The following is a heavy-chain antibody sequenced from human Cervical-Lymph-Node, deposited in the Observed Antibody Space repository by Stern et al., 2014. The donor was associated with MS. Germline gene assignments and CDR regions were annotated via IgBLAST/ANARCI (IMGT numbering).Heavy chain of an antibody. CDR3: ARHYGYYFDF. J-gene: IGHJ4*02. V-gene: IGHV5-51*01. Sequence: EVQLVESGVEVKKPGESLKISCKVSENIFSNFWIGWLRQMPGKGLTYVGIIYPDDSDTKSSPSFEGQVTISADKSINTAYLHWSSLKASDTAIYYCARHYGYYFDFWGQGTLVTVSS. D-gene: IGHD4-17*01. CDR1: ENIFSNFW. CDR2: IYPDDSDT.